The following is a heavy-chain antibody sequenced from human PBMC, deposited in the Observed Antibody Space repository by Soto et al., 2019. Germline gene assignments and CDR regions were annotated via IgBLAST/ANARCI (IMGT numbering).Heavy chain of an antibody. CDR1: GGSISSGGYS. CDR2: IYHSGST. V-gene: IGHV4-30-2*01. Sequence: SETLSLTCAVSGGSISSGGYSWSWIRQPPGKGLEWIGYIYHSGSTYYNPSLKSRVTISEDRSKNQFSLKLSSVTAADTAVYYCARSDGRYWGQGTLVTVSS. CDR3: ARSDGRY. J-gene: IGHJ4*02.